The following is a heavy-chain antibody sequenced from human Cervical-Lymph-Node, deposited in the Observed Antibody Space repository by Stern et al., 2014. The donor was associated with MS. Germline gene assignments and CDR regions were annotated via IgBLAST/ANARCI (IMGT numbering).Heavy chain of an antibody. J-gene: IGHJ5*02. CDR2: ISGGATSI. CDR1: GFTFSDFY. V-gene: IGHV3-11*01. CDR3: ARKYSAYDA. Sequence: VQLVESGGGLVKPGGSLRLSCAASGFTFSDFYMTWVRQAPGKVLEWLSYISGGATSINYADSVKGRFTISRDNARNSLYLQMNSLRAEDTAVYYCARKYSAYDAWGQGTLVTVSS. D-gene: IGHD5-12*01.